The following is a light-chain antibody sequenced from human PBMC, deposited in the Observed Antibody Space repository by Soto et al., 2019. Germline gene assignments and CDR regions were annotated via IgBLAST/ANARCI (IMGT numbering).Light chain of an antibody. CDR2: GAS. J-gene: IGKJ1*01. Sequence: EIVLTQSPGTLSLSPGERATLSCRASQSVSSNYLTWYQQKPGQAPRLLIYGASSRVTGIPCRFSGSGSGTDFTLIISRLEPEDFAVYYCQQYAGSPPTFGQGTKVEI. V-gene: IGKV3-20*01. CDR3: QQYAGSPPT. CDR1: QSVSSNY.